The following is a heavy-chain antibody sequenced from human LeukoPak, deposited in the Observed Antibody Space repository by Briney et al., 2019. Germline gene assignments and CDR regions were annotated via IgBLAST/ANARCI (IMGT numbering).Heavy chain of an antibody. V-gene: IGHV4-34*01. CDR1: GGSLSGYY. D-gene: IGHD5-18*01. Sequence: SETLSLTCAVYGGSLSGYYWSWIRQPPGKGLEWIGEINHSGSTNYNPSLKSRVTISVDTSKNQFSLKLSSVTAADTAVYYCARSGYSYGLDYWGQGTLVTVSS. J-gene: IGHJ4*02. CDR2: INHSGST. CDR3: ARSGYSYGLDY.